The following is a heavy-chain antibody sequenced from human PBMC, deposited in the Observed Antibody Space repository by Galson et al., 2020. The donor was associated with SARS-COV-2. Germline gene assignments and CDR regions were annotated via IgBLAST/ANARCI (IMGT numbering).Heavy chain of an antibody. CDR3: ARLVSLPWVQFWVPNYGMDV. Sequence: ASVKVSCKTSGYTFTSYDINCVRQATGQGLEWMGWMNPNSGNSGCTQKFQGRVTMTRDTSISTAYMELSNLTSEDTAVYYCARLVSLPWVQFWVPNYGMDVWGQGTTVRVSS. CDR2: MNPNSGNS. V-gene: IGHV1-8*01. J-gene: IGHJ6*01. CDR1: GYTFTSYD. D-gene: IGHD1-1*01.